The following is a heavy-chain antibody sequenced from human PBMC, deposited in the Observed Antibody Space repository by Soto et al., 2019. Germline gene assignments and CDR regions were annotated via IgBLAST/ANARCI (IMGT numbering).Heavy chain of an antibody. CDR1: GGTFSSYT. D-gene: IGHD6-19*01. J-gene: IGHJ5*02. V-gene: IGHV1-69*02. CDR2: IIPILGIA. Sequence: QVQLVQSGAEVKKPGSSVKVSCKASGGTFSSYTISWVRQAPGQGLEWMGRIIPILGIANYAQKFQGRVTLTADKSTRTAYMELSSLRSEDAAVYYCARIAVAGEAFWFGPWGQGTLVTVSS. CDR3: ARIAVAGEAFWFGP.